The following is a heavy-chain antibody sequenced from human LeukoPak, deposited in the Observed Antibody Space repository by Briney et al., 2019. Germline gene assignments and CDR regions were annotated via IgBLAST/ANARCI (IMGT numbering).Heavy chain of an antibody. CDR3: VKRRVRDIVVVVAADFDF. CDR1: GFTFSSDW. V-gene: IGHV3-74*01. CDR2: INGDGSST. Sequence: GGSLRLSCAASGFTFSSDWMHWVRQVLGEGLVWVSRINGDGSSTAYADSVKGRFTISRDNAKNTLYLQMSSLRPDDTAIYYCVKRRVRDIVVVVAADFDFWGQGTLVTVSS. D-gene: IGHD2-15*01. J-gene: IGHJ4*02.